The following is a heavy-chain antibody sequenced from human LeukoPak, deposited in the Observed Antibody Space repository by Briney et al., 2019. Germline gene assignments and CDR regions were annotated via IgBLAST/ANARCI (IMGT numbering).Heavy chain of an antibody. D-gene: IGHD3-10*01. J-gene: IGHJ4*02. CDR2: IDTNTGNP. CDR3: ARDPADYYGSGSYYNYFDY. CDR1: GYTFTSYA. V-gene: IGHV7-4-1*02. Sequence: ASVKVSCKASGYTFTSYAMNWVRQAPGQGLEWMGWIDTNTGNPTYAQGFTGRFVFSLDTSVSTAYLQISSLKAEDTAVYYCARDPADYYGSGSYYNYFDYWGQGTLVTVSS.